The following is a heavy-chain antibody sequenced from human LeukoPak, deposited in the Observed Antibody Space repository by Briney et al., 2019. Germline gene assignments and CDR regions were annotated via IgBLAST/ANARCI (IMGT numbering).Heavy chain of an antibody. Sequence: PSETLSLTCTVSGGSISSSSYYWGWIRQPPGKGLEWIGSIYYSGSTYYNPSLKSRVTISVDTSKNQFSLKLSFVTAADTAVYYCARDHSVVVPAAISLGAFDIWGQGTMVTVSS. D-gene: IGHD2-2*02. CDR2: IYYSGST. V-gene: IGHV4-39*07. J-gene: IGHJ3*02. CDR3: ARDHSVVVPAAISLGAFDI. CDR1: GGSISSSSYY.